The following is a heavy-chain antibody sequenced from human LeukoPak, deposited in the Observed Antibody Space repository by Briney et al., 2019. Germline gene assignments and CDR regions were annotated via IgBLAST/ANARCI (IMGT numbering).Heavy chain of an antibody. Sequence: QPGGSLRLSCAASGFTFSSYWMSWVRQAPGKGLEWVANIKQDGSEKYYVDSVKGRFTISRDNAKNSLYLQMNSLRAEDTAVYYCARDTSGYSGYDALDIWGQGTMVTVSS. J-gene: IGHJ3*02. D-gene: IGHD5-12*01. CDR2: IKQDGSEK. V-gene: IGHV3-7*01. CDR3: ARDTSGYSGYDALDI. CDR1: GFTFSSYW.